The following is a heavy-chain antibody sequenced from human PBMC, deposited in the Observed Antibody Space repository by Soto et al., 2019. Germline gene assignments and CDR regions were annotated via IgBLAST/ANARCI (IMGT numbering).Heavy chain of an antibody. CDR1: GGSFSSDSFI. J-gene: IGHJ6*02. CDR3: ARDHKWDGMDV. D-gene: IGHD1-26*01. V-gene: IGHV4-31*03. CDR2: IYYSGTT. Sequence: PSETLSLSCSVSGGSFSSDSFIWSWVRQFPVKGLEWIGYIYYSGTTYYNPSLRSRVIMSVDTSKNQFSLELSSVTAADTAVYYCARDHKWDGMDVWGQGTTVTVS.